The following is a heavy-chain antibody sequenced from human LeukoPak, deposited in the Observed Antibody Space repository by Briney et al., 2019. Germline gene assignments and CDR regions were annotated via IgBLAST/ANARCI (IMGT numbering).Heavy chain of an antibody. D-gene: IGHD2-2*01. CDR3: AREPAAGYCSSTSCLNWFDP. CDR1: GFTFSDYY. J-gene: IGHJ5*02. Sequence: GGSLRLSCAASGFTFSDYYMSWIRQAPGEGLEWVSYISSSGSTIYYADSVKGRFTISRDNAKNSLYLQMNSLRAEDTAVYYCAREPAAGYCSSTSCLNWFDPWGQGTLVTVSS. CDR2: ISSSGSTI. V-gene: IGHV3-11*01.